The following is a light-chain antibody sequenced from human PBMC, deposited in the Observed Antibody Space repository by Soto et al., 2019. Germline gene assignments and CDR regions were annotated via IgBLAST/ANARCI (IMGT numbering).Light chain of an antibody. CDR1: QSLTVG. V-gene: IGKV1-5*01. J-gene: IGKJ1*01. CDR2: DAF. CDR3: QQYDTYPWT. Sequence: GDRVTITCRAGQSLTVGLAWYQQKPGRAPNLLIYDAFTLEDGVPSRFSGSGSGTEFTLTISSLQPSDFATYYCQQYDTYPWTFGQGTKVDIK.